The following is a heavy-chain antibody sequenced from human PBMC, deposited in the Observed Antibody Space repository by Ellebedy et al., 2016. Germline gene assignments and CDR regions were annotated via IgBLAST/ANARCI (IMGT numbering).Heavy chain of an antibody. Sequence: GESLKISCAASGFTFSSYWMSWVCQAPGKGLEWVANIKQDGSEKYYVDSVKGRFTISRDTSKNTLYLQMNSLRAEDTAVYFCARAYGDSLAPYNYYGMDVWGQGTTVTASS. V-gene: IGHV3-7*01. CDR3: ARAYGDSLAPYNYYGMDV. CDR2: IKQDGSEK. D-gene: IGHD4-17*01. CDR1: GFTFSSYW. J-gene: IGHJ6*02.